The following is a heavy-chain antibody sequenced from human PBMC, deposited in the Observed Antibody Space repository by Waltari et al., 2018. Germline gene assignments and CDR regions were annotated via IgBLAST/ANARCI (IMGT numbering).Heavy chain of an antibody. Sequence: QVQLVESGGGVVQPGRSLRLSCAASGFTFSSYGIHWFRQAPGKGLEWVAVISYDGSNEYYADSVKDRFTISRDNSKNTLYLQMNSLRAEDTAVYYCAKDREAMSAMVTVTYFDSWGQGARVSVSS. J-gene: IGHJ4*02. CDR3: AKDREAMSAMVTVTYFDS. D-gene: IGHD5-18*01. CDR2: ISYDGSNE. V-gene: IGHV3-30*18. CDR1: GFTFSSYG.